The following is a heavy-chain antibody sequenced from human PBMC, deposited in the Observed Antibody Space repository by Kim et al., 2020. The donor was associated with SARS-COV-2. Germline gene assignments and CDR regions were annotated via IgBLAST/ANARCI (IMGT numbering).Heavy chain of an antibody. J-gene: IGHJ4*02. Sequence: GGSLRLSCAASGFTFSSYGMHWVRQAPGKGLEWVAVISYDGSNKYYADSVKGRFTISRDNSKNTLYLQMNSLRAEDTAVYYCARDSRLGDYYGSGSYWTGVYGGQGTLVTVSS. CDR1: GFTFSSYG. CDR2: ISYDGSNK. V-gene: IGHV3-33*05. CDR3: ARDSRLGDYYGSGSYWTGVY. D-gene: IGHD3-10*01.